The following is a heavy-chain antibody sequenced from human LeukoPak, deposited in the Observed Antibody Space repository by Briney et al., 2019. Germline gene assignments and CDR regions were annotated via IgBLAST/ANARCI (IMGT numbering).Heavy chain of an antibody. CDR2: ISGDGGST. D-gene: IGHD4-17*01. CDR1: GFTFDDYA. V-gene: IGHV3-43*02. Sequence: PGGSLRLSCAASGFTFDDYAMHWVRQAPGKGLEWVSLISGDGGSTYYADSVKGRFTISRDNSKNSLYLQMNSLRTEDTALYYCANGYGDSYLDYWGQGTLVTVSS. CDR3: ANGYGDSYLDY. J-gene: IGHJ4*02.